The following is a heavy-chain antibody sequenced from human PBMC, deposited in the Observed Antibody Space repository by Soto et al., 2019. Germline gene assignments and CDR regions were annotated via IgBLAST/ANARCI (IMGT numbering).Heavy chain of an antibody. D-gene: IGHD3-10*01. V-gene: IGHV3-53*01. CDR1: GFTVGNNY. CDR2: IYSTGTT. Sequence: EVQLVESGGGLIQPGGSLKLSCAASGFTVGNNYMSWVRQAPGKGLEGVSLIYSTGTTKYADSVKGRFTVSRDNAKNTRYVQMNSLRAEDTAVYYCAKDGRGSGSHENSIGYWGQGTLVTGSS. CDR3: AKDGRGSGSHENSIGY. J-gene: IGHJ4*02.